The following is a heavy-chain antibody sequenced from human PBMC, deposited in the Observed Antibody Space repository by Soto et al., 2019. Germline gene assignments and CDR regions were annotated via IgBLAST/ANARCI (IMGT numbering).Heavy chain of an antibody. Sequence: EVQLLESGGGLVQPGGSLRLSCAASGFTFSSYAMSWVRQAPGKGLEWVSAISGSGGSTYYADSVKGRFTISRDNSKNTLYLQMNSLRAEDTAVYYCAKLRCPYPCSGDMYNWFDPWGQGTLVTVSS. V-gene: IGHV3-23*01. D-gene: IGHD2-8*02. CDR1: GFTFSSYA. CDR2: ISGSGGST. J-gene: IGHJ5*02. CDR3: AKLRCPYPCSGDMYNWFDP.